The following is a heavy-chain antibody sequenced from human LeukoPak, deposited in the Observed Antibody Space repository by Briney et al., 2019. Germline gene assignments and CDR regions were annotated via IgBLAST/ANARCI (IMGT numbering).Heavy chain of an antibody. CDR2: INPSGGST. V-gene: IGHV1-46*01. D-gene: IGHD5-12*01. CDR3: ARGGYDTRGFDY. Sequence: ASVTVSCKASGYTFTSYYMHWVRQAPGQGLEWMGIINPSGGSTSYAQKFQGRVTMTRDMSTSTVYMELSSLRSEDTAVYYCARGGYDTRGFDYWGQGTLVTVSS. J-gene: IGHJ4*02. CDR1: GYTFTSYY.